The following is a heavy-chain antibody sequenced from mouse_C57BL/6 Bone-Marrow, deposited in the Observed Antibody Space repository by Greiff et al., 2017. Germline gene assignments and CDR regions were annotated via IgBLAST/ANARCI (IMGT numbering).Heavy chain of an antibody. D-gene: IGHD1-1*01. CDR1: GYTFTDYY. Sequence: VQLQQSGPELVKPGASVKISCKASGYTFTDYYMNWVKQSHGKSLEWIGDINPNNGGTSYNQQFKGKATLTVDKSSSTAYMELRSLTSENSAVYYCARCLYYCGTDVWGTGTTVTVSS. J-gene: IGHJ1*03. V-gene: IGHV1-26*01. CDR2: INPNNGGT. CDR3: ARCLYYCGTDV.